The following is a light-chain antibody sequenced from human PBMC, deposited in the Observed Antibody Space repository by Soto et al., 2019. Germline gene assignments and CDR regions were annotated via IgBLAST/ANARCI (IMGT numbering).Light chain of an antibody. CDR3: GTWGNSLNVFYV. V-gene: IGLV1-51*01. CDR1: SSNIGNNY. Sequence: QSVLTQPPSVSAAPGQKVTISCSGSSSNIGNNYVAWYQQLPGTAPKLLIYDNNKRPSGIPDRFSGSKSGTSATLGITGLQTGDEADYYCGTWGNSLNVFYVFGSGTKVTVL. J-gene: IGLJ1*01. CDR2: DNN.